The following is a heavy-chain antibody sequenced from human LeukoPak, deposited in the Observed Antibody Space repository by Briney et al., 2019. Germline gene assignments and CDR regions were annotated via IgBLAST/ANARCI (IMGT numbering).Heavy chain of an antibody. D-gene: IGHD3-10*01. J-gene: IGHJ4*02. V-gene: IGHV3-7*04. CDR3: ARGNSGVTVSLFEY. Sequence: PGGSLRLSCAASGFTFSSHWISWVRQAPGKGLEWVAIIKQDGSEKYYVDSVKGRFTISRDNAKNSLYLQMNSLRAEDTAVYYCARGNSGVTVSLFEYWGQGTLVTVSS. CDR1: GFTFSSHW. CDR2: IKQDGSEK.